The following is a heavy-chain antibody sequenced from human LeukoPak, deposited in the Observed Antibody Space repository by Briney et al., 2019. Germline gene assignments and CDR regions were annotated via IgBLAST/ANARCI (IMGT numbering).Heavy chain of an antibody. CDR1: GFTFSSYS. Sequence: PGGSLRLSCAASGFTFSSYSMNWVRQAPGKGLEWVSYISSSGSTIYYADSVKGRFTISRDNAKNSLYLQMNSLRAEDTAVYYCARRPPLFTFGGVIDPRFDYWGQGTLVTVSS. CDR3: ARRPPLFTFGGVIDPRFDY. J-gene: IGHJ4*02. V-gene: IGHV3-48*04. D-gene: IGHD3-16*02. CDR2: ISSSGSTI.